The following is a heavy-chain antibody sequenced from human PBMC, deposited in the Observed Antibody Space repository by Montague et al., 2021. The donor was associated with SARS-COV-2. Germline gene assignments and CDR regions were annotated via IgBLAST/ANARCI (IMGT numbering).Heavy chain of an antibody. CDR2: IYNRGTT. CDR1: DDSFSHYF. J-gene: IGHJ1*01. V-gene: IGHV4-59*01. D-gene: IGHD6-13*01. CDR3: ARVGTGYSSNLPSYFQH. Sequence: SETLSLTCTVSDDSFSHYFWSWIRQPPGKGLEWIGNIYNRGTTNYNPALKSRVSLSIDKSKNQLSLNLTSVTAAGTAVYYCARVGTGYSSNLPSYFQHWGLGTLVTVSS.